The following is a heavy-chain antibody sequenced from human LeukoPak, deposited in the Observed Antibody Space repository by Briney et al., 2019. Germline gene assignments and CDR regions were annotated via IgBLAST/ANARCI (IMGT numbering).Heavy chain of an antibody. CDR1: GGSISSYY. J-gene: IGHJ4*02. Sequence: PSETLSLTCTVSGGSISSYYRSWIRQPPGKGLEWIGYIYYSGSTNYNPSLKSRVTISVDTSKNQFSLKLSSVTAADTAVYYCARAGTYYYGSGSYPFDYWSQGTLVTVSS. D-gene: IGHD3-10*01. V-gene: IGHV4-59*01. CDR3: ARAGTYYYGSGSYPFDY. CDR2: IYYSGST.